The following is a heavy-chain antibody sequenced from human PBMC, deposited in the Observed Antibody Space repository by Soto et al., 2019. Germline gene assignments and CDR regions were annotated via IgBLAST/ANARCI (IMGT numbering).Heavy chain of an antibody. Sequence: VSGPTLVNPTETLTLTCTVSGFSLSNARMGVSWIRQPPGKALEWLAHIFSNDEKSYSTSLKSRLTISKDTSKSQVVLTMTNMDPVDTATYYCARIDTSWGWYYYVDVWGKGTTVTVSS. V-gene: IGHV2-26*01. J-gene: IGHJ6*03. CDR3: ARIDTSWGWYYYVDV. CDR1: GFSLSNARMG. CDR2: IFSNDEK. D-gene: IGHD3-16*01.